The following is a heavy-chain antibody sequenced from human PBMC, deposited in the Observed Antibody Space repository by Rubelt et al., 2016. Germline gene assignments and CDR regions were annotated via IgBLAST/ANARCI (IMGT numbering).Heavy chain of an antibody. D-gene: IGHD5-24*01. CDR1: GYTFTKYG. V-gene: IGHV1-18*01. Sequence: QVQLVQSGAQVKKPGASVKVSCKASGYTFTKYGVSWVRQAPGQGLEWMGWISTYNGNTNYAQKLQGRVTMTTDTSTSTAYMELSSLRSEDTAIYYCAAGEGYNYIDDYWGQGTLVTVSS. CDR2: ISTYNGNT. CDR3: AAGEGYNYIDDY. J-gene: IGHJ4*02.